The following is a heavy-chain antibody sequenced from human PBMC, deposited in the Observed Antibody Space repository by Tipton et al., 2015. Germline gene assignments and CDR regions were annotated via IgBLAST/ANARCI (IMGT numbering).Heavy chain of an antibody. CDR2: ISGSVGST. D-gene: IGHD3-10*01. CDR1: GFIFSSYA. V-gene: IGHV3-23*01. CDR3: AKLRGDGSGSYYTPDSSYYAMDV. Sequence: SLRLSCAASGFIFSSYAMSWVRQAPGKGLEWVSVISGSVGSTNYADPVKGRFTISRDNSNNTLFLQMNKVRVEDTAIYYCAKLRGDGSGSYYTPDSSYYAMDVWGQGTTVTVSS. J-gene: IGHJ6*02.